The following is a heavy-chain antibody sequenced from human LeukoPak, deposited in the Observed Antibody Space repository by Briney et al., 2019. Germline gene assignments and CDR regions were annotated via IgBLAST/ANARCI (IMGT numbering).Heavy chain of an antibody. Sequence: GGSLRLSCAASGFTFNSHAMYWVRQAPGKGLEWVSGIVGSGGSSYYAESVRGRFTISRDNSKNTVYMQMNSLRDADTAVYYCETTTFGSSSGRSQGWPVDYWGQGTVVTVSS. CDR1: GFTFNSHA. V-gene: IGHV3-23*01. CDR2: IVGSGGSS. CDR3: ETTTFGSSSGRSQGWPVDY. D-gene: IGHD6-19*01. J-gene: IGHJ4*02.